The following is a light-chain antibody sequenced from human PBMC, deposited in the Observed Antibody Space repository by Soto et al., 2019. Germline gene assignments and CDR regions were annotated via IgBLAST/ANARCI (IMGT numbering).Light chain of an antibody. CDR2: AVS. J-gene: IGLJ1*01. V-gene: IGLV2-14*01. Sequence: QSALTQPASVSGSPGQSITISCTGTSSDVGLYDYVSWYQQHPGKAPQLMIYAVSNRPSGVSNRFSASKSGNTASLFISGLQAEDEADYYYSSYTSDSSYVFGSGTKATVL. CDR3: SSYTSDSSYV. CDR1: SSDVGLYDY.